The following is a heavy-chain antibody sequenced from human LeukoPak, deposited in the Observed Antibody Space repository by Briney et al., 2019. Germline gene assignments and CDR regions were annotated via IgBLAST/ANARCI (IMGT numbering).Heavy chain of an antibody. CDR3: ARHRRITMVRGVINWFDP. CDR2: IYTSGST. V-gene: IGHV4-4*09. J-gene: IGHJ5*02. Sequence: SETLSLTCTVSGGSISSYYWSWIRQPPGKGLECIGYIYTSGSTNYTPSLKSRVTISVDTSKNQFSLKLSSVTAADTAVYYCARHRRITMVRGVINWFDPWGQGTLVTVSS. CDR1: GGSISSYY. D-gene: IGHD3-10*01.